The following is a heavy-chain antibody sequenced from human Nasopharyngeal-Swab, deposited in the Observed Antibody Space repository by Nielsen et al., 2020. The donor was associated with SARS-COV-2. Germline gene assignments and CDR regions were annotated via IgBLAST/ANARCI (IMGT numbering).Heavy chain of an antibody. J-gene: IGHJ6*02. V-gene: IGHV3-30*18. CDR2: ISYDGGNK. CDR3: AKDRGSSGYYYGMDV. D-gene: IGHD6-13*01. Sequence: VRQAPGKGLEWVAVISYDGGNKYYADSVKGRFTISRDNSKNTLYPQMNSLRAEDAAVYYCAKDRGSSGYYYGMDVWGQGTTVTVSS.